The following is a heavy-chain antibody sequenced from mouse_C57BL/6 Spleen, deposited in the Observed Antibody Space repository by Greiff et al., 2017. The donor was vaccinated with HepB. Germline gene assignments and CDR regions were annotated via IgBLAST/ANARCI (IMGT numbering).Heavy chain of an antibody. D-gene: IGHD4-1*01. V-gene: IGHV3-1*01. CDR2: ISYSGST. CDR3: ASSGTADYFDY. J-gene: IGHJ2*01. CDR1: GYSITSGYD. Sequence: EVKLQESGPGMVKPSQSLSLACTVTGYSITSGYDWHWIRHFPGNKLEWMGYISYSGSTNYNPSLKSRISITHDTSKNHFFLKLNSVTTEDTATYYCASSGTADYFDYWGQGTTLTVAS.